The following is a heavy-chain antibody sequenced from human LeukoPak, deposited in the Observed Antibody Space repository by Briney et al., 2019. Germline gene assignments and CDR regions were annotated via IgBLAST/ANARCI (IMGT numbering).Heavy chain of an antibody. CDR3: GGSSPFQNYYYYSRGV. D-gene: IGHD6-6*01. V-gene: IGHV4-38-2*02. CDR1: GYSISSGYY. CDR2: IYHSGST. J-gene: IGHJ6*03. Sequence: SETLSLTCTVSGYSISSGYYWGWIRQPPGKGLEWIGSIYHSGSTYYNPSLKSRVTISVDTSKNQFSLKLSSVTAADTAVYYWGGSSPFQNYYYYSRGVWGKGPPVTVPS.